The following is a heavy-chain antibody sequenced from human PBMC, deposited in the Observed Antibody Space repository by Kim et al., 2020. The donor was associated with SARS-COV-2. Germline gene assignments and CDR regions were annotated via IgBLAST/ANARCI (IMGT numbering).Heavy chain of an antibody. V-gene: IGHV4-59*08. J-gene: IGHJ5*02. CDR2: IYYSGST. Sequence: SETLSLTCTVSGGSISSYYWSWIRQPPGKGLEWIGYIYYSGSTNYNPSLKSRVTISVDTSKNQFSLKLSSVTAADTAVYYCARLDSSGYLDPWGQGTLVTVSS. CDR1: GGSISSYY. D-gene: IGHD3-22*01. CDR3: ARLDSSGYLDP.